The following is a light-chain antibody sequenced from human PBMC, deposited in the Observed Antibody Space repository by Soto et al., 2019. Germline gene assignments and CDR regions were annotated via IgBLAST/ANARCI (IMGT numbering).Light chain of an antibody. CDR1: SSDVGGYNY. V-gene: IGLV2-14*01. J-gene: IGLJ2*01. CDR2: DVS. CDR3: SSYTNVI. Sequence: QSALTQPASVSGSPGQSITISCTGVSSDVGGYNYVSWYQHHPGKAPKLIIYDVSNRPSGVSNRFSGSKSGNTASLTIAGLQAEDAAEYYCSSYTNVIFGGGTKLTVL.